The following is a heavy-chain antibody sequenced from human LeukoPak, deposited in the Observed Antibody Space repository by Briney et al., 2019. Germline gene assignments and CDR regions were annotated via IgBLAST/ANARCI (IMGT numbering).Heavy chain of an antibody. CDR3: ARDTDSSGYYYVPLDY. CDR2: ISSSSSTI. CDR1: GFTFSSYS. D-gene: IGHD3-22*01. V-gene: IGHV3-48*04. Sequence: PGGFLRLSCAASGFTFSSYSMNWVRQAPGKGLEWVSYISSSSSTIYYADSVKGRFTISRDNAKNSLYLQMNSLRAEDTAVYYCARDTDSSGYYYVPLDYWGQGTLVTVSS. J-gene: IGHJ4*02.